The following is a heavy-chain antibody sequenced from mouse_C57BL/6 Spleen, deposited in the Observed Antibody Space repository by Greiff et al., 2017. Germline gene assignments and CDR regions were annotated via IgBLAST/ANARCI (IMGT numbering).Heavy chain of an antibody. CDR2: IDPETGGT. CDR1: GYTFTDYE. CDR3: TRGTSPWFAY. J-gene: IGHJ3*01. V-gene: IGHV1-15*01. Sequence: VQLKESGAELVRPGASVTLSCKASGYTFTDYEMHWVKQTPVHGLEWIGAIDPETGGTAYNQKFKGKAILTADKSSSTAYMELRSLTSEDSAVYYCTRGTSPWFAYWGQGTLVTVSA.